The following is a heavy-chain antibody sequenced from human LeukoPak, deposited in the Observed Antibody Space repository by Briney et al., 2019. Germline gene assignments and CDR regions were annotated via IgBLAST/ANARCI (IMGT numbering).Heavy chain of an antibody. V-gene: IGHV3-30*04. D-gene: IGHD6-19*01. CDR1: GFTFSSYA. CDR2: ISYDGSNK. J-gene: IGHJ4*02. Sequence: PEGSLRPSCAASGFTFSSYAMHWVRQAPGKGLEWVAVISYDGSNKYYADSVKGRFTISRDNSKNTLYLQMNSLRAEDTAVYYCAREVPFKAGAFDYWGQGTLVTVSS. CDR3: AREVPFKAGAFDY.